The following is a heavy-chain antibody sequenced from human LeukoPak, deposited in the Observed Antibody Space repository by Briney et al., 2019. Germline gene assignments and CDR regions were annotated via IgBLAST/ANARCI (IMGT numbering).Heavy chain of an antibody. V-gene: IGHV5-51*01. D-gene: IGHD2-2*01. J-gene: IGHJ5*02. CDR1: GYSFTSYW. CDR2: IYPGDSDT. CDR3: ARGGSRYCSSTSCPNWFDP. Sequence: GESLKISCKGSGYSFTSYWIGWVRQMAGKGLEWMGIIYPGDSDTRYSPSFQGQVTISADKSISTAYLQWSSLKASDTAMYYRARGGSRYCSSTSCPNWFDPWGQGTLVTVSS.